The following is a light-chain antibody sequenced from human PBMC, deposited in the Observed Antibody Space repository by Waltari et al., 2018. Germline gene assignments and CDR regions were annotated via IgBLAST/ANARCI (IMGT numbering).Light chain of an antibody. CDR2: RNY. CDR3: AAWDGSLNGPI. J-gene: IGLJ2*01. Sequence: QSVLTQPPSASGAPGQRVTISCSGSPSNIGRHLSSWDQQPPGTAPQLPLYRNYLRPSGVPDRFSGSKSGTSASLAISGLQSEDEADYYCAAWDGSLNGPIFGGGTKLTVL. V-gene: IGLV1-44*01. CDR1: PSNIGRHL.